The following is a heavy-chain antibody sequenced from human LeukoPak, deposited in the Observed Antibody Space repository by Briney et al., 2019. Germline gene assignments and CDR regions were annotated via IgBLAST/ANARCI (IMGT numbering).Heavy chain of an antibody. V-gene: IGHV1-46*01. CDR3: ARDADDYDFWSGYYRGSGFDP. J-gene: IGHJ5*02. D-gene: IGHD3-3*01. CDR1: GYTFTSYY. Sequence: ASVKVSCKASGYTFTSYYMHWVRQAPGQGLEWMGIINPSGGSTSYAQKFQGRVTMTRDTSTSTVYMELSSLRSEDTAVYYCARDADDYDFWSGYYRGSGFDPWGQGTLVTVSS. CDR2: INPSGGST.